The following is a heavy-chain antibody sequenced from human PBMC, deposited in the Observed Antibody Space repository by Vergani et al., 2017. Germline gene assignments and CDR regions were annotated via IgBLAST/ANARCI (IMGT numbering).Heavy chain of an antibody. D-gene: IGHD3-16*01. V-gene: IGHV3-7*01. CDR2: IKQDGSEK. J-gene: IGHJ6*02. CDR3: ARNDRILYYYCMDV. CDR1: GFTFSSYW. Sequence: EVQLVESGGGLVQPGGSLRLSCAASGFTFSSYWMSWVRQAPGKGLEWVANIKQDGSEKYYVDSMKGRFTISRDNAKNSLYLQMNSLRAEDTAVYYCARNDRILYYYCMDVWGQGTTVTVSS.